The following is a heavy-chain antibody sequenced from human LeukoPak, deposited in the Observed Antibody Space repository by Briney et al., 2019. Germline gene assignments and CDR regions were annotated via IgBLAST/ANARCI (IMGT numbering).Heavy chain of an antibody. Sequence: PSETLSLTCTVSGGSISSYYWSWIRQPPGKGLEWIGYIYYSGSTNYNPSLKSRVTISVDTSKNQFSLKLSSVTAADTAVYYCARDGAVAGTGGGLYWGQGTLVTVSS. D-gene: IGHD6-19*01. CDR3: ARDGAVAGTGGGLY. V-gene: IGHV4-59*12. CDR1: GGSISSYY. J-gene: IGHJ4*02. CDR2: IYYSGST.